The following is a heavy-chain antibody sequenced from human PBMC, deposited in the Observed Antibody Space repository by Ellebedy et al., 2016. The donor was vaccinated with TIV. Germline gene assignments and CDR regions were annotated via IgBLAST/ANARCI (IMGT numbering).Heavy chain of an antibody. CDR2: VTNGGDT. D-gene: IGHD2-21*01. V-gene: IGHV3-23*01. J-gene: IGHJ4*02. CDR3: AKEFASIARPCFDY. Sequence: GGSLRLSXAASQFSFSNYAMNWVRQTPGKGLEWVSAVTNGGDTYYSVSVQGRFTISRDNSKNTIYLQMNTLRAEDTATYYCAKEFASIARPCFDYWGRGTQVTVSS. CDR1: QFSFSNYA.